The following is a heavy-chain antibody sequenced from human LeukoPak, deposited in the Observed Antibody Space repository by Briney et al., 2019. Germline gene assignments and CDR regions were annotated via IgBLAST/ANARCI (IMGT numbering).Heavy chain of an antibody. Sequence: GGSLRLSCAASGFTFSSYEMNWVRQPPGKGLEWVSSIFPSGGEIHYADSVRGRFTISRDNSKSILSLQMNSLIAEDTAIYYCATYRQVLLPFESWGQGTLVTVSS. J-gene: IGHJ4*02. D-gene: IGHD5-18*01. CDR3: ATYRQVLLPFES. CDR1: GFTFSSYE. CDR2: IFPSGGEI. V-gene: IGHV3-23*01.